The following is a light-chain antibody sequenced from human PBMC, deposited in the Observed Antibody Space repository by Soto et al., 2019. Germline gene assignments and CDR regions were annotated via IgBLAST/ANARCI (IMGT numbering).Light chain of an antibody. Sequence: DIQMTQSPSSLSASVGDRVTITCRASQTISIFLNWYQQKPGKAPKLLIYDASSLESGVPSRFSGSGSGAEFTLTISSLQPDDFATYYCQHYNSYSQTFGQGTKVDIK. CDR1: QTISIF. CDR2: DAS. J-gene: IGKJ1*01. V-gene: IGKV1-5*01. CDR3: QHYNSYSQT.